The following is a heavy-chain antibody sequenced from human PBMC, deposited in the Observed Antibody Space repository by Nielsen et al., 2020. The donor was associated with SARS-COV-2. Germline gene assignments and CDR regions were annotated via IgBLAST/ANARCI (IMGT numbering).Heavy chain of an antibody. CDR1: GFTFSSYG. Sequence: GESLKISCAASGFTFSSYGMHWVRQAPGKGLEWVAVIWYDGSNKYYADSVKGRFTISRDNSKNTLYLQMNSLRAEDTAVYYCARGGDGHFDYWDQGTLVTVSS. V-gene: IGHV3-33*01. J-gene: IGHJ4*02. CDR2: IWYDGSNK. CDR3: ARGGDGHFDY. D-gene: IGHD5-24*01.